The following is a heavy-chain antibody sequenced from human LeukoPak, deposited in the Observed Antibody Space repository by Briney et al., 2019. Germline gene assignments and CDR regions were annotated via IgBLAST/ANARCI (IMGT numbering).Heavy chain of an antibody. CDR2: IYSGGSK. Sequence: GGSLRLSCAASGFTVSNNYMNWVRQAPGKGLEWGSTIYSGGSKYYADSVKGRFTISRDNSENTLYLQMNSLRVEDTAVYYCAREGLGFPDAFDIWGQGTMVTVSS. CDR1: GFTVSNNY. V-gene: IGHV3-53*01. D-gene: IGHD6-6*01. CDR3: AREGLGFPDAFDI. J-gene: IGHJ3*02.